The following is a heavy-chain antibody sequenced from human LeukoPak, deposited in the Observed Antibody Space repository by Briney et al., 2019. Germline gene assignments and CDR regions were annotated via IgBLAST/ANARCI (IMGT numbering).Heavy chain of an antibody. CDR3: ARVPPRGNDVAVGRYSYMDV. D-gene: IGHD1-1*01. V-gene: IGHV3-48*01. J-gene: IGHJ6*03. Sequence: GGSLRLSCAASGITFSSSTMTWVRQAPGKGLEWVSYISGATISTIYYADSVKGRFTISRDNAKNSVYLQMNSLRAEDTAVYYCARVPPRGNDVAVGRYSYMDVWGKGTTVTVSS. CDR1: GITFSSST. CDR2: ISGATISTI.